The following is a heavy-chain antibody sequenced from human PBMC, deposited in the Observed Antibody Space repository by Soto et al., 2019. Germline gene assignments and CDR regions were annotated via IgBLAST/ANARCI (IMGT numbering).Heavy chain of an antibody. J-gene: IGHJ6*02. CDR3: ARAGAAPYYYYGMDV. Sequence: QVHLVQSGDEVKKPGASVKVSCKASGYTFTRSGISSVRQAPGQGLEWMGWISTYNGDTNYAQNFQGRVTMTTDTSTSTAYLELRSLRSDDTAVYYCARAGAAPYYYYGMDVWGQGTTVTVSS. V-gene: IGHV1-18*01. CDR2: ISTYNGDT. CDR1: GYTFTRSG. D-gene: IGHD6-6*01.